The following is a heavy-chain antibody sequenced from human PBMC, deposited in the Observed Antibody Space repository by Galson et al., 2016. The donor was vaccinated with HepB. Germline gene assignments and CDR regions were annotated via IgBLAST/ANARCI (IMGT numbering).Heavy chain of an antibody. D-gene: IGHD2/OR15-2a*01. V-gene: IGHV3-23*01. J-gene: IGHJ6*03. Sequence: YADSVKGRFTISRDNSKKTLYLQMNSLRAEDTAVYYCAKRAKVEVSNYPFFYYYMDVWGKGTTVTVSS. CDR3: AKRAKVEVSNYPFFYYYMDV.